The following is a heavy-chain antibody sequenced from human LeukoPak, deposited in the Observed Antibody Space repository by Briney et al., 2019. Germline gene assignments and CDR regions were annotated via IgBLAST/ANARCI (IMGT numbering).Heavy chain of an antibody. CDR3: ARDLGQSAGTLPPLDY. CDR2: ISAYNGNT. V-gene: IGHV1-18*01. D-gene: IGHD6-13*01. CDR1: GYTFTSYG. Sequence: RASVKVSCKASGYTFTSYGISWVRQAPGQGLEWMGWISAYNGNTNYAQKLQGRVTMTTDTSTSTAYMELRSLRSDDTAVYYCARDLGQSAGTLPPLDYWGQGPLVTVSS. J-gene: IGHJ4*02.